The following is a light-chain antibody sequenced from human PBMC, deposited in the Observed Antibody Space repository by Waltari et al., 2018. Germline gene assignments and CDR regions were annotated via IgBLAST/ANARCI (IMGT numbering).Light chain of an antibody. CDR2: GSY. CDR1: SSNIGAEYD. Sequence: QSVLTQPPSVSGAPGQRVTISCAGSSSNIGAEYDVNWYKQVPGTAPTLLIFGSYYRPSGVPDRIAGAKSGTSASLAITGLQAEDEDDYYCQSYDTRLRGSVFGGGTRLTVL. V-gene: IGLV1-40*01. J-gene: IGLJ3*02. CDR3: QSYDTRLRGSV.